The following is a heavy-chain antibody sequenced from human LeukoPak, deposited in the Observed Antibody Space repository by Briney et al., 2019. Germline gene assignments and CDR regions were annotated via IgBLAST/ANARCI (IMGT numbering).Heavy chain of an antibody. CDR2: IYYSGST. D-gene: IGHD3-9*01. J-gene: IGHJ5*02. CDR1: GGSISSYY. V-gene: IGHV4-59*01. Sequence: PSETLSLTCTVSGGSISSYYWSWIRQPPGKGLEWIGYIYYSGSTNYNPSLKSRVTISVDTSKNQFFLKLSSVTAADTAVYYCARSWDYDILTGYLNWFDPWGQGTLVTVSS. CDR3: ARSWDYDILTGYLNWFDP.